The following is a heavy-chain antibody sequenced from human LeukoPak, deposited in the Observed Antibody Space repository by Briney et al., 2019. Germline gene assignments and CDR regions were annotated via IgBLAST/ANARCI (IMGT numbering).Heavy chain of an antibody. CDR2: IYYSGST. J-gene: IGHJ6*02. Sequence: PSETLSLTCTVSGGSISSYYWSWIRQPPGKGLEWIGYIYYSGSTNYNPSLKSRVTISVDTSKNQFSLKLSSVTAADTAVYYCARDQTISSSIYYYYGMGVWGQGTTVTVSS. CDR3: ARDQTISSSIYYYYGMGV. V-gene: IGHV4-59*01. CDR1: GGSISSYY. D-gene: IGHD6-6*01.